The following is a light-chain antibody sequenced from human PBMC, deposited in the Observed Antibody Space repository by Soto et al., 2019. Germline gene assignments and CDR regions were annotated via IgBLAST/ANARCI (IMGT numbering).Light chain of an antibody. CDR1: QSVSDN. V-gene: IGKV3-15*01. J-gene: IGKJ1*01. CDR2: GVS. CDR3: QQDYNWPLWT. Sequence: EIVMTQSPATLSVSPGERATLSCRASQSVSDNLAWFQQKPGQAPRLLIYGVSTRATGIPARFSGSGSGTEFTLTISSLQSEDFAVHYCQQDYNWPLWTFGQGTKVEIK.